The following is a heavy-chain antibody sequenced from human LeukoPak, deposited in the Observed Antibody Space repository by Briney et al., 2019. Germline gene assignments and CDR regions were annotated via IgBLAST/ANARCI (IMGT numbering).Heavy chain of an antibody. Sequence: ASETLSLTCTVSGGSISSYYWSWIRQPPGKGLEWIGYIYYSGSTNYNPSLKSRVTISVDTSKNQFSLKLSSVTAADTAVYYCARGRHRYDFWSGPRGFDYWGQGTLVTVSS. D-gene: IGHD3-3*01. CDR2: IYYSGST. CDR3: ARGRHRYDFWSGPRGFDY. J-gene: IGHJ4*02. CDR1: GGSISSYY. V-gene: IGHV4-59*01.